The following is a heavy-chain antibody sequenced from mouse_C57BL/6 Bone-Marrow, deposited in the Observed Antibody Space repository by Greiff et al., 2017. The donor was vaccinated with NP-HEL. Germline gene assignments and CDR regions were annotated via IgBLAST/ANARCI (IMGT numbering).Heavy chain of an antibody. CDR1: GYTFTDHT. J-gene: IGHJ4*01. V-gene: IGHV1-78*01. CDR2: IYPRDGST. Sequence: VQLQQSDAELVKPGASVKISCKVSGYTFTDHTIHWMKQRPEQGLEWIGYIYPRDGSTKYNEKFKGKATLTADKSSSTAYMQLNSLTSEDSAVYFCAREDYCGSSYDAMDYWGQGTSVTVSS. CDR3: AREDYCGSSYDAMDY. D-gene: IGHD1-1*01.